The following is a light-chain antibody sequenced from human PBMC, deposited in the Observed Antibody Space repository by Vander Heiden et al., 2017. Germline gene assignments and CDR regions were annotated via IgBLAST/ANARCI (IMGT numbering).Light chain of an antibody. Sequence: QSALTQPRSASGSPGQSVTLSCTGTRSDIGAYTYVSWYQQHPGKAPKLVIYDVTKRPSGVPDRFSASKSGNTASLTVSGLRAEDEADYYCSSYAGTNNWGVFGGGTKLTVL. CDR1: RSDIGAYTY. CDR2: DVT. V-gene: IGLV2-8*01. CDR3: SSYAGTNNWGV. J-gene: IGLJ2*01.